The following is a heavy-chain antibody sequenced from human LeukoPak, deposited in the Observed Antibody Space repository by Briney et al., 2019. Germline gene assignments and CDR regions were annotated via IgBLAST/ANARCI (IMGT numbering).Heavy chain of an antibody. CDR1: GGTFSSYA. Sequence: SVKVSCKASGGTFSSYAISWVRQAPGQGLEWMGGIIPIFGTANYAQKFQGRVTITADEPTGTAYMELSSLRSEDTAVYYCARSSSSWIYYFDYWGQGTLVTVSS. V-gene: IGHV1-69*13. CDR2: IIPIFGTA. CDR3: ARSSSSWIYYFDY. D-gene: IGHD6-13*01. J-gene: IGHJ4*02.